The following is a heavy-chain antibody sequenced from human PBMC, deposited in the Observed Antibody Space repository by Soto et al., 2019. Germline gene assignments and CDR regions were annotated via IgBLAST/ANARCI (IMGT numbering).Heavy chain of an antibody. V-gene: IGHV1-69*13. CDR1: GGTFSSYA. CDR2: IIPIFGTA. J-gene: IGHJ6*02. Sequence: GASVKVSCKASGGTFSSYAISWVRQAPGQGLEWMGGIIPIFGTANYAQKFQGRVTITADESTSTAYMELGSLRSEDTAVYYCERGESAVTTYYGTAVWGQGSTVTVSS. D-gene: IGHD4-4*01. CDR3: ERGESAVTTYYGTAV.